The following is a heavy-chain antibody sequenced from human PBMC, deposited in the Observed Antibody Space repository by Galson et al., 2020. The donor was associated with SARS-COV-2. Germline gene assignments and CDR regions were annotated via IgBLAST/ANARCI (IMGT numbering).Heavy chain of an antibody. CDR2: IYYSGST. CDR1: GGSISSSSYY. D-gene: IGHD3-9*01. V-gene: IGHV4-39*01. J-gene: IGHJ4*02. CDR3: AISGGVYDILTGYYFDY. Sequence: ASETLSLTCTVSGGSISSSSYYWGWIRQPPGKGLEWIGSIYYSGSTYYNPSLKIRVTISVDTSKNQFSLKLSSVTAADTAVYYCAISGGVYDILTGYYFDYWGQGTLVTVSS.